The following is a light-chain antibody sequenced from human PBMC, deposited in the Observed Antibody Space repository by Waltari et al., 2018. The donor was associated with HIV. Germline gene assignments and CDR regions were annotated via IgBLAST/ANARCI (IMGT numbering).Light chain of an antibody. CDR3: SSYANSDTLV. CDR1: RNDIGFYKR. V-gene: IGLV2-14*01. Sequence: QSALTQPASVSGSPGQPVTISCTGTRNDIGFYKRVSWYRQHPGEAPQLMIYGFDARPLGVSSRFSGPKSGNTASLTISTLQPYDEADYYCSSYANSDTLVFGGGTKLTVL. CDR2: GFD. J-gene: IGLJ3*02.